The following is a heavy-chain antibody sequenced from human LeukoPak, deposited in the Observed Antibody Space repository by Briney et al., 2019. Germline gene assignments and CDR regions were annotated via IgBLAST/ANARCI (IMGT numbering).Heavy chain of an antibody. J-gene: IGHJ3*02. CDR1: GYTFTGQY. CDR3: ARLAGPFDAFDI. CDR2: INPNSGGT. Sequence: GASVKVSCKASGYTFTGQYIHWLRQAPGQGPEWLGWINPNSGGTNYAQKFQGRVTMTRDTSISTAYMELSRLTSDDTGLYFCARLAGPFDAFDIWGQGTVVTVSS. V-gene: IGHV1-2*02.